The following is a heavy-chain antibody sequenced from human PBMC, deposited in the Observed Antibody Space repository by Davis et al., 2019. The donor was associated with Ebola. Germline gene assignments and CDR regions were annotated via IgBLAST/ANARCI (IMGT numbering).Heavy chain of an antibody. J-gene: IGHJ6*04. V-gene: IGHV3-23*01. CDR1: VITFSSYA. CDR3: AKSGLSFGVVKYHYGMDV. D-gene: IGHD3-3*01. Sequence: GESLKISCTDSVITFSSYAMTWVRQAPGKGLKWVSAISGSGGSTYYADSVKGRFTISRDNSKKTLYLQMNSLRAEDTAVYYCAKSGLSFGVVKYHYGMDVWGKGTTVTVSS. CDR2: ISGSGGST.